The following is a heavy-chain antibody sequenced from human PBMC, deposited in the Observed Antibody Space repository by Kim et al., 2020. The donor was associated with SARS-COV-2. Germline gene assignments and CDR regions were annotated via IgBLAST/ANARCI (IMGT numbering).Heavy chain of an antibody. CDR3: SRAYIVVVPAAIHSYMDV. Sequence: GGSLRLSCTASGLTFGDYAMSWVRQAPGKGLEWVGFIRIKAYGGTTEYAASVKGRFTISRDDSKSIAYLQMNSLKTEDTAVYYCSRAYIVVVPAAIHSYMDVWGKGTTVTVSS. D-gene: IGHD2-2*01. CDR1: GLTFGDYA. J-gene: IGHJ6*03. CDR2: IRIKAYGGTT. V-gene: IGHV3-49*04.